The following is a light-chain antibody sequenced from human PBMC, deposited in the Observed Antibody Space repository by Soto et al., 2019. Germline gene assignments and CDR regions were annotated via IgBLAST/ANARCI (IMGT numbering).Light chain of an antibody. CDR3: QQRSNWSFT. Sequence: ESVLTQSPATLSLSPGERATLSCRASQSVSSYLAWYQQKPGQAPRLLIHDASKRATGIPARVSGSGSGTDFTLTISSLEPGDFAVYYCQQRSNWSFTFGPGTKVDIK. J-gene: IGKJ3*01. CDR2: DAS. CDR1: QSVSSY. V-gene: IGKV3-11*01.